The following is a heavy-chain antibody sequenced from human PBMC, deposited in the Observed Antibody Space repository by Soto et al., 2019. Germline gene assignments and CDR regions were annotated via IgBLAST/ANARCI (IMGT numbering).Heavy chain of an antibody. V-gene: IGHV4-31*03. Sequence: SETLSLTCTVSGGSISSGGYYWSWIRQHPGKGLEWIGYIYYSGSTYYNPSLKSRVTISVDTSKNQFSLKLSSVTAADTAVYYCAXEKASWGSYRYSYYFDYWGQGTLVTVSS. CDR2: IYYSGST. J-gene: IGHJ4*02. CDR1: GGSISSGGYY. CDR3: AXEKASWGSYRYSYYFDY. D-gene: IGHD3-16*02.